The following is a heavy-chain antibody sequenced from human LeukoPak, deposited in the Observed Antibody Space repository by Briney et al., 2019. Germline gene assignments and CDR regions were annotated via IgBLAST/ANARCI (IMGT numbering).Heavy chain of an antibody. CDR1: GYTFTSYA. CDR3: ARAEYYDILTGYYVDWFDP. V-gene: IGHV7-4-1*02. CDR2: INTNTGNP. Sequence: SSVKVSCKASGYTFTSYAMIWVRQAPAQGLEWMGWINTNTGNPPYAQGFTGRFVFSLDNSVRTAYLQVSSLKAEDTAVYYCARAEYYDILTGYYVDWFDPWGQGTLVTVSS. D-gene: IGHD3-9*01. J-gene: IGHJ5*02.